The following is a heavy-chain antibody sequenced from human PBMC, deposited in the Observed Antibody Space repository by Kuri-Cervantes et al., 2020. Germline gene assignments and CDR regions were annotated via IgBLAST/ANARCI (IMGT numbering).Heavy chain of an antibody. J-gene: IGHJ4*02. CDR1: GFTFSDYY. CDR3: ANGHDTNCYNN. Sequence: GGFLRRSCAGSGFTFSDYYMSWIRQAPGKGLEWVPYISSGATTIYYASFVKGRFTISRDNAKNSLYLQMNSLRAEDTAVYYCANGHDTNCYNNWGQGALVTVSS. CDR2: ISSGATTI. V-gene: IGHV3-11*01. D-gene: IGHD2-2*02.